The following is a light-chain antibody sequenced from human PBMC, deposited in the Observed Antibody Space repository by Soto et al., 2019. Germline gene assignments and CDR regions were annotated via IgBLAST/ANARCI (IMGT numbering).Light chain of an antibody. CDR2: GAS. J-gene: IGKJ1*01. V-gene: IGKV3D-7*01. Sequence: PGESVTLSCRASQSVSSSYLTWYQQKPGQAPRLLIYGASTRATSIPARFSGSGSGTDFTLTVSSLQPEDFAIYYCQQDYNLPRTFGQGTKVEI. CDR3: QQDYNLPRT. CDR1: QSVSSSY.